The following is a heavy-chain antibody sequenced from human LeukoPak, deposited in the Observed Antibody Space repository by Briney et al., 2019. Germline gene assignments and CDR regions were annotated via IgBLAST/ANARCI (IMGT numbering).Heavy chain of an antibody. J-gene: IGHJ4*02. CDR2: IWYDGSNK. Sequence: GGSLRLSCAASGLTFSSYGMHWVRQAPGQGREWVAVIWYDGSNKYYADSVKGRFTISRDNSKNTLYLQMDSLRAEDTAVYYCARMSGSRIDNWGQGTLVTVSS. CDR3: ARMSGSRIDN. CDR1: GLTFSSYG. D-gene: IGHD1-26*01. V-gene: IGHV3-33*01.